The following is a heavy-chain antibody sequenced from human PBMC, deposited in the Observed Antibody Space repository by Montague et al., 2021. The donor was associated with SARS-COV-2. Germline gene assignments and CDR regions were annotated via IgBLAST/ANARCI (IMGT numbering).Heavy chain of an antibody. CDR1: AGSIRDYY. J-gene: IGHJ2*01. V-gene: IGHV4-4*07. CDR2: IYTTGSS. CDR3: ARGRSYLYWYFDL. Sequence: SETLSLTCAVSAGSIRDYYWSWIRQPAGKGLEWIGRIYTTGSSDYSPSLQSRVTMSVDTSKNQVSLRLMSVTAADTALYYCARGRSYLYWYFDLWGRGTLVTVSS.